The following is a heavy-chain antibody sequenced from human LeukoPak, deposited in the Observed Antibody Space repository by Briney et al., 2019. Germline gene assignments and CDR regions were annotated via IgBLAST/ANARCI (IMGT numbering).Heavy chain of an antibody. D-gene: IGHD1-26*01. Sequence: GRSLRLSCAASGFTFSSYTMHWVRQAPGKGLEWVAVISYDGGNKYYADSVKGRFTISRDNSKNTLYLQMNSLRAQDSAVYYCARDGGYVGDYWGQGTPVTVSS. CDR1: GFTFSSYT. J-gene: IGHJ4*02. CDR3: ARDGGYVGDY. CDR2: ISYDGGNK. V-gene: IGHV3-30*01.